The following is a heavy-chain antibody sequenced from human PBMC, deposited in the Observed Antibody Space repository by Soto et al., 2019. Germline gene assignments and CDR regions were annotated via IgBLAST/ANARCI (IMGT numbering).Heavy chain of an antibody. CDR1: GGSISSYY. Sequence: SETLSLTCTVSGGSISSYYWSCIRQPPGKGLEWIGYIYYSGSSNYNPSLKSRVTISVDTSKNQFSLKLSSVTAADTAVYYCARDLPPIDCSGGSCYSRKTHGMDVWGQGTTVTVSS. CDR3: ARDLPPIDCSGGSCYSRKTHGMDV. V-gene: IGHV4-59*01. J-gene: IGHJ6*02. D-gene: IGHD2-15*01. CDR2: IYYSGSS.